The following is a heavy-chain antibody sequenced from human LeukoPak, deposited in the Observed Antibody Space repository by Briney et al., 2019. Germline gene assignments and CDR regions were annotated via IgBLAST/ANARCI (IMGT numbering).Heavy chain of an antibody. CDR1: GGSISSYY. D-gene: IGHD3-3*01. J-gene: IGHJ5*02. CDR3: ARDRGRSARGHWFDP. Sequence: SESLSLTCTASGGSISSYYWSWIRQPPGKGLEWIGDIYYSGSTNYNPSLKSRVTITVDTSKNQFSLQLSSLTAADTAVYYCARDRGRSARGHWFDPWGQGTLVTVSS. V-gene: IGHV4-59*01. CDR2: IYYSGST.